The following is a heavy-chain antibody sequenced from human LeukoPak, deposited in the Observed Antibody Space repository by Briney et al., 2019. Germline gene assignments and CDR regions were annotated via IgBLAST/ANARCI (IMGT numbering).Heavy chain of an antibody. V-gene: IGHV1-18*01. CDR2: ISAYNGNT. CDR1: GYTFSNYG. Sequence: ASVKVSCEASGYTFSNYGVSWVRQAPGQGLEWMGWISAYNGNTNYAHKFQGRVTITRNTSISTAYMELSSLRSEDTAVYYCARDLRPTMVRGVLHFDYWGQGTLVTVSS. CDR3: ARDLRPTMVRGVLHFDY. J-gene: IGHJ4*02. D-gene: IGHD3-10*01.